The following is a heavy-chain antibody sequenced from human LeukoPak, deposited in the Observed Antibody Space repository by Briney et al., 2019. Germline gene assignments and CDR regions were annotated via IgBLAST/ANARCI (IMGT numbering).Heavy chain of an antibody. J-gene: IGHJ4*02. D-gene: IGHD2-15*01. V-gene: IGHV1-24*01. Sequence: ASVKVSCKVSGYTLTELSMHWVRQAPGKGLEWMGGFDPEDGETIYAQKFQGRVTMTEDTSTDTAYMELSSLRSEDTAVYYCTTGAPRHTSGGSCYCGYWGQGTLVTVSS. CDR3: TTGAPRHTSGGSCYCGY. CDR2: FDPEDGET. CDR1: GYTLTELS.